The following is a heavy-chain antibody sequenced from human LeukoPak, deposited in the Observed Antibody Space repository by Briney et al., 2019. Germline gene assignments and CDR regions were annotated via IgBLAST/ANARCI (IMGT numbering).Heavy chain of an antibody. J-gene: IGHJ5*02. D-gene: IGHD3-10*01. CDR1: GYTFTSYD. Sequence: ASVKVSCKASGYTFTSYDINWVRQATGQGLEWMGWMNPNSGNTGYAQKFQGRVTMTRNTSISTAYMELSSLRSEDTAVYYCARDFQELWFGEFLSPPNWFDPWGPGTLVTVSS. CDR2: MNPNSGNT. CDR3: ARDFQELWFGEFLSPPNWFDP. V-gene: IGHV1-8*01.